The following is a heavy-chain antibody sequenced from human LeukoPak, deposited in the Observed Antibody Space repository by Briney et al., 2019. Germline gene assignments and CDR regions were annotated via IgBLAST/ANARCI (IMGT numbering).Heavy chain of an antibody. CDR3: ARRHQTTVTVDY. J-gene: IGHJ4*02. CDR2: ISAYNGNT. CDR1: GYTFTSYG. Sequence: ASVNVSCKASGYTFTSYGISWVRQAPGQGLEWMGWISAYNGNTNYAQKLQGRVTMTTDTSTSTAYMELRSLRSDDTAVYYCARRHQTTVTVDYWGQGTLVTVSS. V-gene: IGHV1-18*01. D-gene: IGHD4-17*01.